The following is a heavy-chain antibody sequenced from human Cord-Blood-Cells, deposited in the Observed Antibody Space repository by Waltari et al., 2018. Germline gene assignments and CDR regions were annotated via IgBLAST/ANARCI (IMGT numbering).Heavy chain of an antibody. D-gene: IGHD3-22*01. CDR2: IYYSGST. J-gene: IGHJ6*02. CDR3: ARLSYYDSSDLGTYYYYGMDV. Sequence: QVQLQESGPGLVKPSETLSFTCPVSGGSISSYYWRWIRQPPGTGLAWIGYIYYSGSTNYNPSLKSRVTISVDTSKNQFSLKLSSVTAADTAVYYCARLSYYDSSDLGTYYYYGMDVWGQGTTVTVSS. V-gene: IGHV4-59*08. CDR1: GGSISSYY.